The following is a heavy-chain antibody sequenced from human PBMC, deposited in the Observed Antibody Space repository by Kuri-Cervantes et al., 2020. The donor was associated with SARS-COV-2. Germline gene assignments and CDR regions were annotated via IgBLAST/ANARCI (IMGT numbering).Heavy chain of an antibody. CDR3: AKADIVVVPADGGGFDY. V-gene: IGHV3-23*01. Sequence: GESLKISCAASGFTFSSYAMSWVRLAPGKGLEWVSAISGSGGSTYYADSVKGRFTISRDNSKNTLYLQMDSLRAEDTAVYYCAKADIVVVPADGGGFDYWGQGTLVTVSS. CDR1: GFTFSSYA. J-gene: IGHJ4*02. D-gene: IGHD2-2*01. CDR2: ISGSGGST.